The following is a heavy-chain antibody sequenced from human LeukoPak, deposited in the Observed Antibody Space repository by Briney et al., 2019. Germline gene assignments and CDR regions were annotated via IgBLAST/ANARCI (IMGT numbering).Heavy chain of an antibody. CDR1: GFTFSSYS. V-gene: IGHV3-48*04. CDR2: ISSSSSTI. CDR3: ARELCSSTSCYPLTGYDY. Sequence: QAGGSLRLSCAASGFTFSSYSMNWVRQAPGKGLEWVSYISSSSSTIYYADSVKGRFTISRDNAKNSLYLQMNSLRAEDTAVYYCARELCSSTSCYPLTGYDYWGQGTLDTVSS. D-gene: IGHD2-2*01. J-gene: IGHJ4*02.